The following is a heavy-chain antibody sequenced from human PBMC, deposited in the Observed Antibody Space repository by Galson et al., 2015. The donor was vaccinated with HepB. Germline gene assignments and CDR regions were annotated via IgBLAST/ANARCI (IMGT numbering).Heavy chain of an antibody. CDR3: ARGQSTLDILDS. Sequence: TLSLTCTVSGGSISTGGYYWSWIRPRRGKALEWIGYIFYSGSTYYSPPLKSRLTFSVDTSPSQFSLKLKSVTAADTAVYHYARGQSTLDILDSWGHGTLVTVSS. V-gene: IGHV4-31*03. CDR1: GGSISTGGYY. J-gene: IGHJ5*01. D-gene: IGHD2-15*01. CDR2: IFYSGST.